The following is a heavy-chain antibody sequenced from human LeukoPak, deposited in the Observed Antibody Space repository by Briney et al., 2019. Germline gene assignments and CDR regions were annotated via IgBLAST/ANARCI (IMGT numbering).Heavy chain of an antibody. D-gene: IGHD4-17*01. CDR2: INPNSGGT. V-gene: IGHV1-2*02. CDR1: GYTFTTFG. CDR3: ARMWYGDYLRRGTLITP. Sequence: ASVKVSCKASGYTFTTFGISWVRQAPGQGLEWMGWINPNSGGTNYAQKFQGRVTMTRDTSISTAYMELSRLRSDDTAVYYCARMWYGDYLRRGTLITPWGQGTLVTVSS. J-gene: IGHJ4*02.